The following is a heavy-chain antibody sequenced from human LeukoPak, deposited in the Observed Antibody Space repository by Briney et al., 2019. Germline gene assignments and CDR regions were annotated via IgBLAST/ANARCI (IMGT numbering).Heavy chain of an antibody. Sequence: GGSLRLSCAASGFTFSNYGMHWVRQAPGKGLEWVTFIRYDGSIKYFSDSVKGRFTISRDNAKNSLYLQMNSLRAEDTALYYCARGWDYGAPFDYWGQGPLVTVSS. J-gene: IGHJ4*02. D-gene: IGHD3-16*01. V-gene: IGHV3-30*02. CDR1: GFTFSNYG. CDR3: ARGWDYGAPFDY. CDR2: IRYDGSIK.